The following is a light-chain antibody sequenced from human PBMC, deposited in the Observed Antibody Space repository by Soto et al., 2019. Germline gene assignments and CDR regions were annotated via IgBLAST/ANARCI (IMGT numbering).Light chain of an antibody. CDR3: QQYGSSPPIT. Sequence: EIVLTQSPGTLSLSPGERATLSCRASQSVGNNYLGWYQQKPGQAPRLLIYGASTRATGIPDRFSGSGSGTDFTLSISRLEPEDFAVYYCQQYGSSPPITFGQGTR. J-gene: IGKJ5*01. V-gene: IGKV3-20*01. CDR1: QSVGNNY. CDR2: GAS.